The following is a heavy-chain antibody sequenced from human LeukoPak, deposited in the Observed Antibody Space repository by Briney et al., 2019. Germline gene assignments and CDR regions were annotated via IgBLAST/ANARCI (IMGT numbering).Heavy chain of an antibody. J-gene: IGHJ4*02. CDR3: ARDNSGLAFDY. Sequence: GRSLRLSCAASGFTFSSYAMHWVRQAPGKGLEWVAVISYDGSNKYYADSVKGRFTISRDNSKNTLYLQMNSLRAEDTAVYYCARDNSGLAFDYWGQGTLVTVSS. CDR2: ISYDGSNK. CDR1: GFTFSSYA. V-gene: IGHV3-30-3*01. D-gene: IGHD1-26*01.